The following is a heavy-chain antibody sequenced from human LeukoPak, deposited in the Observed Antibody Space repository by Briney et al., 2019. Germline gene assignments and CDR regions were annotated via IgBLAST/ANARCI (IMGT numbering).Heavy chain of an antibody. D-gene: IGHD6-6*01. CDR1: GFTFSSYW. CDR2: INSDGSTT. V-gene: IGHV3-74*01. Sequence: GSLRLSCAASGFTFSSYWIHLVRQAPGKGLVWVSIINSDGSTTNYADSVKGRFTISRDNAKNTLYLQLNSLRPEDTAVYYCARDYSSWFDYWGQGTLVTVSS. J-gene: IGHJ4*02. CDR3: ARDYSSWFDY.